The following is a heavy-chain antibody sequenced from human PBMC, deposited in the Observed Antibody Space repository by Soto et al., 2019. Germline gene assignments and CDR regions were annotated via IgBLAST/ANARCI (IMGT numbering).Heavy chain of an antibody. CDR1: GYTFTSYG. CDR3: ARDQDIVVVPAAVSFDY. Sequence: QVQLVQSGAEVKKPGASVKVSCKASGYTFTSYGISWVRQAPGQGLEWMGWISAYNGNTNYAQKLQGRVTMTTDTSTSTAHMELRSLRSDDTAVYYCARDQDIVVVPAAVSFDYWGQGTLVTVSS. D-gene: IGHD2-2*01. CDR2: ISAYNGNT. V-gene: IGHV1-18*01. J-gene: IGHJ4*02.